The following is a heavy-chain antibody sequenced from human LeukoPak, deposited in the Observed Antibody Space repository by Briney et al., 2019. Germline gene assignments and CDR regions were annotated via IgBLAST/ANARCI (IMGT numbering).Heavy chain of an antibody. J-gene: IGHJ1*01. CDR3: AGEPPYYDILTGYSLPQYFQH. V-gene: IGHV4-59*01. CDR1: GGSISSYY. D-gene: IGHD3-9*01. CDR2: IYYSVST. Sequence: SETLSLTCTVSGGSISSYYSSWIRQPPGKGLEWIGYIYYSVSTNYNPSLKRRVTISVDTSKNHFSLKLSSVTAADTAVYYCAGEPPYYDILTGYSLPQYFQHWGQGTLVTVSS.